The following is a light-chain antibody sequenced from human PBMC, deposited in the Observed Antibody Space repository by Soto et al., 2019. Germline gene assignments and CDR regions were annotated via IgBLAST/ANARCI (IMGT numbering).Light chain of an antibody. CDR3: AAWDGSLNVYV. CDR1: SSNIGGNP. CDR2: HNN. J-gene: IGLJ1*01. Sequence: QAVLTQPPSASGTPGQRVTISCSGSSSNIGGNPVNWYQQLPGTAPKLLIYHNNQRPSGVPDRFSGSKSGTSASLAISGLQSEDEADYYCAAWDGSLNVYVFGTGTKVTVL. V-gene: IGLV1-44*01.